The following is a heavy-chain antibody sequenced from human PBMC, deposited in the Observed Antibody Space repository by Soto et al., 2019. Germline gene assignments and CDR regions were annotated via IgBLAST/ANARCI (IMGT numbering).Heavy chain of an antibody. V-gene: IGHV1-3*01. CDR1: GYTFTTYA. Sequence: GASVKVSCKASGYTFTTYAMHWVRQAPGQRLEWMGWINAGNGKTKYSQNFQGRVTITRDTSATTAYMELSSLRSEDTAVYYCARPGDDCSTTRCYMTDYWGQGTLVTVSS. CDR2: INAGNGKT. J-gene: IGHJ4*02. CDR3: ARPGDDCSTTRCYMTDY. D-gene: IGHD2-2*02.